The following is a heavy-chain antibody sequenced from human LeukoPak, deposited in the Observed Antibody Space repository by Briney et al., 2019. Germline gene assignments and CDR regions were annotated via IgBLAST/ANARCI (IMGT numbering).Heavy chain of an antibody. D-gene: IGHD3-22*01. J-gene: IGHJ4*02. CDR1: GFTFSSYA. V-gene: IGHV3-23*01. CDR2: ISGSGGST. Sequence: GGSLRLSCAASGFTFSSYAMSWVRQAPGKGLEWVSAISGSGGSTYYADSVKGRFTISRDNSKKTLYLQMNSLRAEDTAVYYCAKTYYYDSSGFDFDYWGQGTLVTVSS. CDR3: AKTYYYDSSGFDFDY.